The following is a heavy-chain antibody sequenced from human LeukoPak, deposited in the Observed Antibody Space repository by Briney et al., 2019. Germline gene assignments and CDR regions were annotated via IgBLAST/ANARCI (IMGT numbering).Heavy chain of an antibody. CDR3: ARDQGTVEGFHY. CDR2: IYHSGST. Sequence: SETLSLTCAVSGYSISRNYYWGWTRPPPGKGLEWIGSIYHSGSTYYNPSLKSRVTISVDTSKKQFSLKVSSVTAADTAVYYCARDQGTVEGFHYWGQGTLVTVSS. J-gene: IGHJ4*02. V-gene: IGHV4-38-2*02. CDR1: GYSISRNYY.